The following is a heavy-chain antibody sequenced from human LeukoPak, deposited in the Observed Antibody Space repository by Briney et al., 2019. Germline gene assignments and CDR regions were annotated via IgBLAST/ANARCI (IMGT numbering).Heavy chain of an antibody. D-gene: IGHD6-13*01. V-gene: IGHV3-74*01. CDR3: ARVGGSSCLDY. J-gene: IGHJ4*02. Sequence: GGSLRLSCAASGFAFSTYWMHWVRQAPGKGLVWVSYIKSDGSSTSYADSVKGRFTISRDNAKNTLYLQMNSLRAEDTAVYYCARVGGSSCLDYWGQGTLVTVSS. CDR1: GFAFSTYW. CDR2: IKSDGSST.